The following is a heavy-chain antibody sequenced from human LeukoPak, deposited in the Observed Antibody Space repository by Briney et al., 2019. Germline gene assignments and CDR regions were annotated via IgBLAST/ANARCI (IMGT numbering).Heavy chain of an antibody. D-gene: IGHD6-6*01. CDR1: GFTFSSYA. J-gene: IGHJ4*02. CDR3: AREDSSSFDY. CDR2: ISYDGSNK. V-gene: IGHV3-30-3*01. Sequence: RSGRSLRLSRAASGFTFSSYAMHWVRQAPGKGLEWVAVISYDGSNKYYADSVKGRFTISRDNSKNTLYLQMNSLRAEDTAVYYCAREDSSSFDYWGQGTLVTVSS.